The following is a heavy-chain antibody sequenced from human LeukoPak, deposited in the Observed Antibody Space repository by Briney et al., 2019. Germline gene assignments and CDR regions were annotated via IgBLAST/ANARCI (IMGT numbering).Heavy chain of an antibody. CDR3: AKAAAAPGFDF. V-gene: IGHV3-21*04. CDR1: GFTFSSYN. D-gene: IGHD6-13*01. CDR2: ISDSSNYI. Sequence: GGSLRLSCAASGFTFSSYNMNWVRQAPGKGLEWVSCISDSSNYIYYADSVKGRFTISRDNSKNTIYLQMNSLRAEDTALYYCAKAAAAPGFDFWGQGTLVTVSS. J-gene: IGHJ4*02.